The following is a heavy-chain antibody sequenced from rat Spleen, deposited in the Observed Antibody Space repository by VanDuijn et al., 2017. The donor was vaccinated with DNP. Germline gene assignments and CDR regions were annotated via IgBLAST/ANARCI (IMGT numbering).Heavy chain of an antibody. Sequence: EVQLVESGGGLVQPGRSMKLSCAVSGITFSDHNMAWVRQAPKKGLEWVAYIINTGGSTYYLDSVRGRFTVSRDNAESTLYLQMDSLRSEDTATYYCARHRTIMPYYYAMDAWGQGASVTVSS. J-gene: IGHJ4*01. CDR3: ARHRTIMPYYYAMDA. CDR1: GITFSDHN. CDR2: IINTGGST. D-gene: IGHD1-12*01. V-gene: IGHV5-25*01.